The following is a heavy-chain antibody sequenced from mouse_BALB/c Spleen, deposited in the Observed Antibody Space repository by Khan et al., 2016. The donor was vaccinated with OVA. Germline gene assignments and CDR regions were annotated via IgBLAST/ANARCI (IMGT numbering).Heavy chain of an antibody. Sequence: EVKLLESGPGLVKPSQSLSLTCTVTGYSITSDYACNWIRQFPGNKLEWMGFISYSGNTNYKPSLKSRISITRNTTENQFFLQLNSVTNEETATYYCVRVYGGDFDYWGQGTTLTVSS. CDR3: VRVYGGDFDY. J-gene: IGHJ2*01. CDR2: ISYSGNT. CDR1: GYSITSDYA. D-gene: IGHD1-1*01. V-gene: IGHV3-2*02.